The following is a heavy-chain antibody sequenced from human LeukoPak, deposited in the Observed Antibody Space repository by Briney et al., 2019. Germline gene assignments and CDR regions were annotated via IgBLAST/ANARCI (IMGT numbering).Heavy chain of an antibody. J-gene: IGHJ4*02. CDR2: LYSGGNT. CDR1: GFTVSSND. V-gene: IGHV3-53*01. Sequence: GGSLRLSCAAPGFTVSSNDMTWVRQAPGKGLEWVSVLYSGGNTYSADSVKGRFTISRDNSKNTVYLQLNSLRAEDTAVYYCAAQKTYYDFWSGSKGSFDYWGQGTLVTVSS. D-gene: IGHD3-3*01. CDR3: AAQKTYYDFWSGSKGSFDY.